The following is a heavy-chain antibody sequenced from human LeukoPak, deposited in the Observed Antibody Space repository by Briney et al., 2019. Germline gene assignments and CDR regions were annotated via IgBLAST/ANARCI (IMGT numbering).Heavy chain of an antibody. CDR1: GYTFTSYG. CDR3: ARVEVDTAMVSYYYYYMDV. J-gene: IGHJ6*03. V-gene: IGHV1-18*01. CDR2: ISAYNGNT. D-gene: IGHD5-18*01. Sequence: ASVKVSCKASGYTFTSYGISWVRQAPGRGLEWMVWISAYNGNTNYAQKLQGRVTMTTDTSTSTAYMELRSLRSDDTAVYYCARVEVDTAMVSYYYYYMDVWGKGTTVTISS.